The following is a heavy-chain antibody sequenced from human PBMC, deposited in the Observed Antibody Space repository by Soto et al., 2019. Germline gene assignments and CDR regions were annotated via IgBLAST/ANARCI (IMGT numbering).Heavy chain of an antibody. CDR1: GYTFTSYA. CDR3: ANALGLYYFDY. V-gene: IGHV1-3*01. D-gene: IGHD3-16*01. CDR2: INAGNGNT. Sequence: GASVKVSCKASGYTFTSYAMHWVRQAPGQRLEWMGWINAGNGNTKYSQKFQGRVTITRDTSASTAYMELSGLRSEDTAVYYCANALGLYYFDYWGQGTLVTVSS. J-gene: IGHJ4*02.